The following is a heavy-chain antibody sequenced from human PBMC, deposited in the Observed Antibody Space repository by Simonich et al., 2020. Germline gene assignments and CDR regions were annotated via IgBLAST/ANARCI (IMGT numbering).Heavy chain of an antibody. Sequence: QVQLVQSGAEVKKPGASVKVSCKASGYTFTGYYMHWVRQAPGQGVEWVGRNNPNSGGTNYAQKFQGRVTMTRDTSISTAYMELSRLRSDDTAVYYCASGWDWGFSHMSDYWGQGTLVTVSS. V-gene: IGHV1-2*06. CDR1: GYTFTGYY. D-gene: IGHD7-27*01. CDR2: NNPNSGGT. CDR3: ASGWDWGFSHMSDY. J-gene: IGHJ4*02.